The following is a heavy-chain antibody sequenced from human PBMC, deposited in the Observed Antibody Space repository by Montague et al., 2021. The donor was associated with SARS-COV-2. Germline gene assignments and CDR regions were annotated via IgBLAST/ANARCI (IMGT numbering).Heavy chain of an antibody. CDR2: RYYRSERYN. J-gene: IGHJ4*02. D-gene: IGHD4-11*01. Sequence: CAISGDSVAGERATCRWVRQAPESDRAWLGGRYYRSERYNDYAVAVKSRRTINPDTSKNQISLQMNSVTPEDTAVYYCARTSDSSDYWGQGTLVTVSS. CDR1: GDSVAGERAT. CDR3: ARTSDSSDY. V-gene: IGHV6-1*01.